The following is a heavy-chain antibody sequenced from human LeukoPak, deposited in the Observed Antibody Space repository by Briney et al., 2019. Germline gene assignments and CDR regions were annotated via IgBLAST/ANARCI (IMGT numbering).Heavy chain of an antibody. CDR3: AIPGYSSSGGWFDP. V-gene: IGHV4-39*01. J-gene: IGHJ5*02. D-gene: IGHD6-13*01. CDR2: IYYSGST. CDR1: GGSISSSSYY. Sequence: PSETLSLTCTVSGGSISSSSYYWRWIRQPPGKGLEWIGSIYYSGSTYYNPSLKSRVTISVDTSKNQFSLKLSSVTAADTAVYYCAIPGYSSSGGWFDPWGQGTLVTVSS.